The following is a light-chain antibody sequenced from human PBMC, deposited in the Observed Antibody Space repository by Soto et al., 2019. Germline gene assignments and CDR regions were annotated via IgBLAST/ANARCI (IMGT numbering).Light chain of an antibody. CDR2: GAS. CDR1: QSVASTY. Sequence: EIVLTQSPGTLSLSPGERVTLYCRASQSVASTYLAWYQQRPGQAPRLLISGASTRATGIPARFSGSGSGTEFTLTISSLQSEDFAVYYCQQYNNWPPYTFGQGTKVDI. V-gene: IGKV3-15*01. CDR3: QQYNNWPPYT. J-gene: IGKJ2*01.